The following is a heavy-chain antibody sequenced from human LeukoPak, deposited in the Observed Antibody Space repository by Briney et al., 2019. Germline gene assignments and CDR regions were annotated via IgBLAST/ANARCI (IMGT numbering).Heavy chain of an antibody. CDR1: GYTFTSYD. V-gene: IGHV1-8*01. Sequence: ASVKVSCKASGYTFTSYDINWVRQATGQGLEWMGWMNPYSGNTGYAQKFQGRVTMTRNTSISTAYMELSSLRSEDTAVYYCARDRRIYYGSGSYYSMDVWGQGTTVTVSS. D-gene: IGHD3-10*01. CDR3: ARDRRIYYGSGSYYSMDV. J-gene: IGHJ6*02. CDR2: MNPYSGNT.